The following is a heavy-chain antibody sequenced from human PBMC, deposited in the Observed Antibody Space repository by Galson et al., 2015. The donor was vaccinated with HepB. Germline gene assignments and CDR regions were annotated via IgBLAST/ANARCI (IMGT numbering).Heavy chain of an antibody. CDR1: GFTFSSYA. CDR2: ISYDGSNK. V-gene: IGHV3-30*04. Sequence: SLRLSCAASGFTFSSYAMHWVRQAPGKGLEWVAVISYDGSNKYYADSVKGRFTISRDNSKNTLYLQMNSLRAEDTAVYYCARESRYSSGGTFDYWGQGTLVTVSS. J-gene: IGHJ4*02. CDR3: ARESRYSSGGTFDY. D-gene: IGHD6-19*01.